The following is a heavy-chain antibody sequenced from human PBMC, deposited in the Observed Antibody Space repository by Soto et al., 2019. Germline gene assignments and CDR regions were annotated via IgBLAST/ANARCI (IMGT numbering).Heavy chain of an antibody. D-gene: IGHD3-16*01. CDR2: IWYDGSNK. J-gene: IGHJ5*02. CDR3: ARGGGAGVDP. CDR1: GFTFSNYG. V-gene: IGHV3-33*01. Sequence: QVQLVESGGGVVQPGRSLRLSCAASGFTFSNYGMHWVRQAPGKGLEWVAVIWYDGSNKYYADSVKGRFTISRDNSRNTLYLQMNSLRAEDTAVYYCARGGGAGVDPWGQGTLVTVSS.